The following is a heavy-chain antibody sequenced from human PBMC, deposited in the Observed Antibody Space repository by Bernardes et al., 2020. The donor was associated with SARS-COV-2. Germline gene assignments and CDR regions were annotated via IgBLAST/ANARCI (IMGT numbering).Heavy chain of an antibody. J-gene: IGHJ6*02. CDR3: ARDPGVLNYYGSGGTGYGMDV. D-gene: IGHD3-10*01. Sequence: SETLSLTCTVSGGSISSGSYYWSWIRQPAGKGLELIGRIYTSGSTNYNPSLKSRVTISVDTSKNQFSLKLSSVTAADTAVYYCARDPGVLNYYGSGGTGYGMDVWGQGTTVTVSS. V-gene: IGHV4-61*02. CDR2: IYTSGST. CDR1: GGSISSGSYY.